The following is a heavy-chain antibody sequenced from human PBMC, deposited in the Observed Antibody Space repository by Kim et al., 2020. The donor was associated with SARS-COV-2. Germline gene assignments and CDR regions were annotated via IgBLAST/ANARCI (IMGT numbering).Heavy chain of an antibody. CDR3: AREARYDFWDEKNWFDP. Sequence: KGRFTISRDNAKNSLYLQMNSLRAEDTAVYYCAREARYDFWDEKNWFDPWGQGTLVTVSS. V-gene: IGHV3-11*05. D-gene: IGHD3-3*01. J-gene: IGHJ5*02.